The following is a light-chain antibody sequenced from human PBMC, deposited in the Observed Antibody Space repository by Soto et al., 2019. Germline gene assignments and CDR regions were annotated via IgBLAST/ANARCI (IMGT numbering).Light chain of an antibody. CDR3: QQYNSYSKT. Sequence: IQMTQSPSTLCASLGDKVTITCRASQSISIWLAWYQQKPGKAPKLLIYDASSLESGVPSRFSGSGSGTEFTLTISSLQPDDFATYYCQQYNSYSKTFGQGTKVDIK. V-gene: IGKV1-5*01. CDR2: DAS. CDR1: QSISIW. J-gene: IGKJ1*01.